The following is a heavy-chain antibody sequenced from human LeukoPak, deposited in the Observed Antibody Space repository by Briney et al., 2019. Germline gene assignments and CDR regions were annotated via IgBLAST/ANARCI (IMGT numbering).Heavy chain of an antibody. Sequence: ASVKVSCKASGGTFSSYAISWVRQAPGQGLEWMGRIIPILGIANYAQKFQGRVTITADKSTSTAYMELSSLRSEDTAVYYCATPTHRGDYYYGMDVWGQGTTVTVSS. CDR1: GGTFSSYA. CDR3: ATPTHRGDYYYGMDV. CDR2: IIPILGIA. J-gene: IGHJ6*02. V-gene: IGHV1-69*04.